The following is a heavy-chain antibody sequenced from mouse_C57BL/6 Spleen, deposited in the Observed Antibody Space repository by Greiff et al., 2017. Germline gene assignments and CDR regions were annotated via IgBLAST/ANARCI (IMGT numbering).Heavy chain of an antibody. CDR2: INPSAGGT. Sequence: VQLQQSGAELVRPGASVKISCKASGYTFTGYYMNWVKQSPVKSLEWIGEINPSAGGTNYNQKFKAKATLTVDKSSSTAYMQLKSLTSEDSAVYYCARARPQRSPFAYWGQGTLVTVSA. J-gene: IGHJ3*01. CDR1: GYTFTGYY. CDR3: ARARPQRSPFAY. D-gene: IGHD1-1*01. V-gene: IGHV1-42*01.